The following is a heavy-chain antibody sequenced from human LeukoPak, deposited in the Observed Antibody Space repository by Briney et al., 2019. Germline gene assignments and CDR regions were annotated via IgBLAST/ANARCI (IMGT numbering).Heavy chain of an antibody. CDR1: GYTFTSYG. J-gene: IGHJ3*02. D-gene: IGHD3-22*01. Sequence: ASVKVSCKASGYTFTSYGISWVRQAPGQGLEWMGWISAYNGNTNYAQKLQGRVTMTTDTSTSTAYMELRSLRSDDTAVYYCARRLKAYYYGSSGYYYYAFDIRGQGTMVTVSS. CDR3: ARRLKAYYYGSSGYYYYAFDI. V-gene: IGHV1-18*01. CDR2: ISAYNGNT.